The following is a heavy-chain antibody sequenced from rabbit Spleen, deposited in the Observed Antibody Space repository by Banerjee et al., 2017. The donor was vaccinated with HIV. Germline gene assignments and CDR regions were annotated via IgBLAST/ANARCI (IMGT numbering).Heavy chain of an antibody. Sequence: QSLEESGGDLVKPGASLTLTCTASGIDFSSYYYICWVRQAPGMGLECTACIYADSSGSTYYANWAKGRFTISKTSSTTVTLQMTSLTVADTATYFCARGSATMTMVITGYYLNLWGPGTLVTVS. V-gene: IGHV1S40*01. CDR1: GIDFSSYYY. CDR2: IYADSSGST. CDR3: ARGSATMTMVITGYYLNL. D-gene: IGHD2-1*01. J-gene: IGHJ4*01.